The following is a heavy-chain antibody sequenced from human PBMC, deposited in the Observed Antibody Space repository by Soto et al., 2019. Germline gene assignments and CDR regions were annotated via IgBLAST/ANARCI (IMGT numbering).Heavy chain of an antibody. CDR2: ISSNGVGT. J-gene: IGHJ6*03. Sequence: EVQLAESGGGLAQPGGSLRLSCAASRLTLSGYAMDWVRQAPGKGLEYVSGISSNGVGTYYANSVQGRFTISRDNSKNTVYLQMGSLRPEDMAVYYCARRARPDFYYMDVWGKGTTVTVSS. V-gene: IGHV3-64*01. D-gene: IGHD6-6*01. CDR1: RLTLSGYA. CDR3: ARRARPDFYYMDV.